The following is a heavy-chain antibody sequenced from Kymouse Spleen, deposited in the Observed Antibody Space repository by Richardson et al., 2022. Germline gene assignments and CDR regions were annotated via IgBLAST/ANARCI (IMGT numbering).Heavy chain of an antibody. V-gene: IGHV3-33*01. D-gene: IGHD1-7*01. Sequence: QVQLVESGGGVVQPGRSLRLSCAASGFTFSSYGMHWVRQAPGKGLEWVAVIWYDGSNKYYADSVKGRFTISRDNSKNTLYLQMNSLRAEDTAVYYCARDVELRPDAFDIWGQGTMVTVSS. CDR1: GFTFSSYG. CDR3: ARDVELRPDAFDI. J-gene: IGHJ3*02. CDR2: IWYDGSNK.